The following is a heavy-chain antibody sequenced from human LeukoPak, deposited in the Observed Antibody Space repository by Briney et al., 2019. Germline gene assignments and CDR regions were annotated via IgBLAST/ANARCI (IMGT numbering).Heavy chain of an antibody. V-gene: IGHV4-4*02. CDR3: ARVRYFDWLLYGASDI. D-gene: IGHD3-9*01. CDR2: IYHSGST. J-gene: IGHJ3*02. CDR1: GGSISSSNW. Sequence: TSETLSLTCAVSGGSISSSNWWSWVRQPPGKGLEWIGEIYHSGSTNYNPSLKSRVTISVDKSKNQFSLKLSPVTAADTAVYYCARVRYFDWLLYGASDIWGQGTMVTVSS.